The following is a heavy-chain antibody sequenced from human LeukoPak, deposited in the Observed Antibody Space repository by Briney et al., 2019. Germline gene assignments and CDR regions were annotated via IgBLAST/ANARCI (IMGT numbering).Heavy chain of an antibody. J-gene: IGHJ5*02. V-gene: IGHV1-46*01. CDR3: ARAVGYGDSRSWFDP. CDR2: INPSGGST. Sequence: GASVKVSCKASGYTFTSYYMHWVRQAPGQGLEWMGIINPSGGSTSYAQKFQGRVTMTRDMSTSTVYMELSSLRSEDTAVYYCARAVGYGDSRSWFDPWGQGTLVTVSS. CDR1: GYTFTSYY. D-gene: IGHD4-17*01.